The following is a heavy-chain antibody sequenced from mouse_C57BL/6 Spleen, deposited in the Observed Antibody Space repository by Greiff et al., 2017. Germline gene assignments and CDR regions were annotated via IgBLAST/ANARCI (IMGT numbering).Heavy chain of an antibody. J-gene: IGHJ1*03. CDR2: IYWDDDK. D-gene: IGHD2-1*01. V-gene: IGHV8-12*01. CDR3: ARREKGNYWYFDV. Sequence: QVTLKVSGPGILQSSQTLSLTCSFSGFSLSTSGMGVSWIRQPSGKGLEWLAHIYWDDDKRYNPSLKRRLTIAKDTSRNQVFLKITSVDTADTATYYWARREKGNYWYFDVWGTGTTVTVSS. CDR1: GFSLSTSGMG.